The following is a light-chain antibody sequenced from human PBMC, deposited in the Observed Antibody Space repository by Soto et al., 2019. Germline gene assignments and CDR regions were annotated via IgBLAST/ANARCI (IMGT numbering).Light chain of an antibody. CDR1: SSNIGSNT. Sequence: QSALTQPPSASGTPGQRVTISCSGSSSNIGSNTVNWYQQLPATAPKLLIYSNNQRPSGVPDRFSGSKSGTSASLAISGLQSEDEADYYCAAWDDSLNGHVFGTGTKSPS. CDR2: SNN. V-gene: IGLV1-44*01. CDR3: AAWDDSLNGHV. J-gene: IGLJ1*01.